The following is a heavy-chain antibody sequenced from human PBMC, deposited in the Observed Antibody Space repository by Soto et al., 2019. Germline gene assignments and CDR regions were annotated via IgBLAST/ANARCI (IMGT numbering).Heavy chain of an antibody. V-gene: IGHV3-23*01. D-gene: IGHD3-10*01. CDR1: GLTFSYFA. J-gene: IGHJ6*02. CDR3: ALLGRSGSGRPYYYGMDV. CDR2: ISGSGGIT. Sequence: EVQLLASGGGLVQPGGSLRLSCAVSGLTFSYFAMSWVRQAPGKGLEWVSAISGSGGITYYADSVKGRFTISRDNSKNTLFLQMNSLRAEDTAVYYCALLGRSGSGRPYYYGMDVWGQGTTVTVSS.